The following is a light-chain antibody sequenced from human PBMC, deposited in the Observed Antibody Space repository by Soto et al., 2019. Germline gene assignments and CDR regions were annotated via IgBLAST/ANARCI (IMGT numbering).Light chain of an antibody. J-gene: IGKJ5*01. CDR1: QGISNY. CDR3: QKYNSAPRVT. CDR2: AAS. Sequence: DIQMTQSPSSLSASVGDRVTITCRASQGISNYLAWYQQKPGKVPKLLIYAASTLQSGVPSRFSGNGSGTDFTLTISSLQPEDVATYYCQKYNSAPRVTFGQGTRLEIK. V-gene: IGKV1-27*01.